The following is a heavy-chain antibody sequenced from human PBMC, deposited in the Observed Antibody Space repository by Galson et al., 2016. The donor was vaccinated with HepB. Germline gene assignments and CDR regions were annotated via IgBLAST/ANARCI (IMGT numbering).Heavy chain of an antibody. CDR1: GYSFTNYW. CDR3: ARQEIVTTLVAMDV. V-gene: IGHV5-10-1*01. D-gene: IGHD4-17*01. CDR2: IDPRDSYT. J-gene: IGHJ6*02. Sequence: QSGAEVKRPGESLRISCQGSGYSFTNYWITWVRQMPGKGLEWMGRIDPRDSYTNYSPSFQGHVTISADKSIGTAYLRWSGLKASDTAIYYCARQEIVTTLVAMDVWGQGTSVTVSS.